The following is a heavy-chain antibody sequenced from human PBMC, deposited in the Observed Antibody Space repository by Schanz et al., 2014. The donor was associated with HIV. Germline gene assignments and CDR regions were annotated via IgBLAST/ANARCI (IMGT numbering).Heavy chain of an antibody. J-gene: IGHJ2*01. D-gene: IGHD2-8*01. CDR3: ARDESAQWFFEV. CDR1: GFAFSRYT. V-gene: IGHV3-21*01. Sequence: EVQLVESGGGLVKPGGSLRLSCTASGFAFSRYTMNWVRQAPGKGPERISSISSSGSYIFYADSLKGRFTISRDNAKNSLSLHIDSLRAEDTAVYYCARDESAQWFFEVWGRGTLVTVSS. CDR2: ISSSGSYI.